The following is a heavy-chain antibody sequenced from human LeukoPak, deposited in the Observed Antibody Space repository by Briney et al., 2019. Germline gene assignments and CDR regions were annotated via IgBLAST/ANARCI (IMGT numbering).Heavy chain of an antibody. CDR2: IYYSGST. CDR1: GGSISSSSYY. D-gene: IGHD6-19*01. CDR3: ARVFAAPYSSRRKEDLDY. Sequence: PSETLSLTCTVSGGSISSSSYYWGRIRQPPGKGLEWIGSIYYSGSTYYNPSLKSRVTISVDTSKNQFSLKLSSVTAADTAVYYCARVFAAPYSSRRKEDLDYWGQGTLVTVSS. V-gene: IGHV4-39*07. J-gene: IGHJ4*02.